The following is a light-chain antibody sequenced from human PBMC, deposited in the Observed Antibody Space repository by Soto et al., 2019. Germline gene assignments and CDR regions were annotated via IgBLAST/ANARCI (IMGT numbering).Light chain of an antibody. CDR2: GAS. V-gene: IGKV3-20*01. Sequence: EIVLTQSPGTLSLSPGERATLSCRASPSVSSSYLVWYQQKTGQAPRLLIYGASNMATGTPDSFRGSGYGTSFTLTISRLEPEDVAMFFCQKDGNSPLPFGGGTKVGIK. J-gene: IGKJ4*01. CDR3: QKDGNSPLP. CDR1: PSVSSSY.